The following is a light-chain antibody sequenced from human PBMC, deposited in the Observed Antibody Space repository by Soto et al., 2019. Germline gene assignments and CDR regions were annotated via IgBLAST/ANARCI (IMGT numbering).Light chain of an antibody. J-gene: IGKJ1*01. CDR1: QSISFW. V-gene: IGKV1-5*01. CDR2: DDS. CDR3: QQYYSFPT. Sequence: DIQMTQSPSTLSASVGDRVTITCRASQSISFWLAWYQQKPGRAPNLLIYDDSILESGVPSRFSGSRSGAEFILTISSLQPDDFATYYCQQYYSFPTFGQGTKVDIK.